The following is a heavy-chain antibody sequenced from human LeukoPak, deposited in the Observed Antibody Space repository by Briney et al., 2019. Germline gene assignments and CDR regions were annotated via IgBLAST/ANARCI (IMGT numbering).Heavy chain of an antibody. CDR3: ARGVIAAAGPPGYYYYYYMDV. CDR2: IYTSGST. CDR1: GGSISSYY. J-gene: IGHJ6*03. V-gene: IGHV4-4*07. D-gene: IGHD6-13*01. Sequence: KPSETLSLTCTVSGGSISSYYWSWIRQPAPKGLEWVGRIYTSGSTNYNPSLKSRVTMSVDTSKNQFSLKLSSVTAADTAVYYCARGVIAAAGPPGYYYYYYMDVWGKGTTVTISS.